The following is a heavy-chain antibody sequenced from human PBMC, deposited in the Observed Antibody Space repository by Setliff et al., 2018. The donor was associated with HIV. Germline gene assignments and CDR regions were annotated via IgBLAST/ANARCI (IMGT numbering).Heavy chain of an antibody. CDR3: ARGATYYNFWTSPPPIDY. D-gene: IGHD3-3*01. V-gene: IGHV4-4*08. CDR2: IYTSGIT. Sequence: PSETLSLTCTVSGDSISSYYWSWIRQPPGKGLEWIGYIYTSGITDYNPSLKSRVTISGDTSKNQFSLKLSSVTAADTAVYYCARGATYYNFWTSPPPIDYWGQGTLVTVSS. J-gene: IGHJ4*02. CDR1: GDSISSYY.